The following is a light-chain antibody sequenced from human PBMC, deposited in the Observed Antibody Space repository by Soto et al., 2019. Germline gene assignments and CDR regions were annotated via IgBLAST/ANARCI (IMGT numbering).Light chain of an antibody. CDR3: QQSFNIPLT. CDR2: AAS. Sequence: IQMTQSPSSLSASVGDRVTITCRASQSISSYLNWYQQKPGKAPKLLIYAASSLQSGVPSRFSGSGSGTDFTFTISSLQPEDFATYHCQQSFNIPLTFGGGTKVDIK. CDR1: QSISSY. V-gene: IGKV1-39*01. J-gene: IGKJ4*01.